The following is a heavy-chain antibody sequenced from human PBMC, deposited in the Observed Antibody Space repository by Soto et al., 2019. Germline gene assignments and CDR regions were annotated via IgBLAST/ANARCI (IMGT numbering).Heavy chain of an antibody. CDR1: GFTFSSYA. V-gene: IGHV3-30-3*01. CDR3: ARDLGLAYCGGDCYSGGIDY. Sequence: QVQLVESGGGVVQPGRSLRLSCAASGFTFSSYAMHWVRQAPGKGLEWVAVISYDGSNKYYADSVKGRFTISRDNSKNTLYLQMNSPRAEDTAVYYCARDLGLAYCGGDCYSGGIDYWGQGTLVTVSS. D-gene: IGHD2-21*02. CDR2: ISYDGSNK. J-gene: IGHJ4*02.